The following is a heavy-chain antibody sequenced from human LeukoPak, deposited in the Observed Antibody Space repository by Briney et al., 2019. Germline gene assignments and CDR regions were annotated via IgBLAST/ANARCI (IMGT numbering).Heavy chain of an antibody. CDR3: ARTGSGNDAFDI. CDR2: IIPILGIA. V-gene: IGHV1-69*04. CDR1: GGTFSSYA. J-gene: IGHJ3*02. Sequence: ASVKVSCKASGGTFSSYAISWVRQAPGQGLEWMGRIIPILGIANYAQKFQGRVTITADKSTSTAYMELSSLRSEDTAVYYRARTGSGNDAFDIWGQGTMVTVSS. D-gene: IGHD3-10*01.